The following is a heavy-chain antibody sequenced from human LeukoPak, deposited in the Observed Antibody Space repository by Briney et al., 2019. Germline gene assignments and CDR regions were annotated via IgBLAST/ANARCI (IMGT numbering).Heavy chain of an antibody. CDR3: ARDFFSGGSCYTNWLDP. J-gene: IGHJ5*02. V-gene: IGHV3-21*01. CDR1: GFTFSSYS. Sequence: GGSLRLSCAASGFTFSSYSMNWVRQAPGKGLEWVSSISSSSSYIYYADSVNGRFTISRDNAKNSLYLQMNSLSAEDRAVYYCARDFFSGGSCYTNWLDPWGKGTLVTVSS. CDR2: ISSSSSYI. D-gene: IGHD2-15*01.